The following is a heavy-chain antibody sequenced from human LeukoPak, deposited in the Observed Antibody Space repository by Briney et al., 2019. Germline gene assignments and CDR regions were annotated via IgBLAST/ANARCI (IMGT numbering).Heavy chain of an antibody. J-gene: IGHJ4*02. CDR3: AKDIRSGWYPYYFDY. CDR1: GFTFSSYA. Sequence: GGSLRLSCAASGFTFSSYAMSWVRQAPGKGLEWVSAISGSGGSTYYADSVKGRFTISRDNSKNTLYLQMNSLRAEDTAVYYFAKDIRSGWYPYYFDYWGQGTLVTVSS. CDR2: ISGSGGST. D-gene: IGHD6-19*01. V-gene: IGHV3-23*01.